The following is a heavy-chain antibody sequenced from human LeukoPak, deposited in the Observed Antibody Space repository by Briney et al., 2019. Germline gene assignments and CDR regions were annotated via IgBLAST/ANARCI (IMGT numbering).Heavy chain of an antibody. D-gene: IGHD6-6*01. CDR2: ISSSSSTI. Sequence: GGSLRLSCPASGFTFSSYSMNGVRQAPGKGLEWVSYISSSSSTIYYADSVKGRFTISRDNAKNSLYLQMNSLRAEDTAVYYCVRKCSSNGYNWCDPWGQGTLVTVSS. CDR3: VRKCSSNGYNWCDP. V-gene: IGHV3-48*01. CDR1: GFTFSSYS. J-gene: IGHJ5*02.